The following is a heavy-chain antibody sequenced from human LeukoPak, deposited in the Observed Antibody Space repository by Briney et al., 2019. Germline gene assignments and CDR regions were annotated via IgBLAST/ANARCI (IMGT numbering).Heavy chain of an antibody. CDR1: GYSMSSGYF. V-gene: IGHV4-38-2*02. CDR2: IYHSGNT. CDR3: ARGNDY. J-gene: IGHJ4*02. Sequence: SETLSLTCTVPGYSMSSGYFWGWIRQPPGKGLEWIGSIYHSGNTYYNPSLKSRVTISVDTSKNQFSLKLGSVAAADTAVYYCARGNDYWGQGILVTVSS.